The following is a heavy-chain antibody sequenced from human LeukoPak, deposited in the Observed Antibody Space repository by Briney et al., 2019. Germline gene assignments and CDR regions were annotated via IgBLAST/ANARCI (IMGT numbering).Heavy chain of an antibody. V-gene: IGHV1-69*05. CDR3: ARGAMAEEYYYYYVDV. CDR2: IIPIFGTA. CDR1: GGAFSSYA. J-gene: IGHJ6*03. Sequence: GASVKVSCKASGGAFSSYAISWVRQAPGQGLEWMGGIIPIFGTANYAQKFQGRVTITTDESTSTAYMELSSLRSEDTAVYYCARGAMAEEYYYYYVDVWGKGTTVTVSS. D-gene: IGHD5-18*01.